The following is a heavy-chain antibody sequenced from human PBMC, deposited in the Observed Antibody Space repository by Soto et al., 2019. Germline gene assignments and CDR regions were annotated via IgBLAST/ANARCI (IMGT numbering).Heavy chain of an antibody. CDR1: DGSIIRSSYY. V-gene: IGHV4-39*01. CDR2: IYYSGST. Sequence: LSLAGTVSDGSIIRSSYYWGWSRQPPGKGLEWIGSIYYSGSTCYNPSHKSRVTISVDTSKNQFSLKLSSVTAADTAVYYCARHLEGFWSGYVFHYWGQGTLVTVSS. CDR3: ARHLEGFWSGYVFHY. D-gene: IGHD3-3*01. J-gene: IGHJ4*02.